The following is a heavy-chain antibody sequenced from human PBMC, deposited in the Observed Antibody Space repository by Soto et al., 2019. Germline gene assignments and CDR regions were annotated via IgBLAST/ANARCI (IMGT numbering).Heavy chain of an antibody. Sequence: ASVKVSCKASGYTFTSYDINWLRQATGQGLEWMGWMNPNSGNTGYAQKFQGRVTMTRDTSTGTAYMDLISLTSEDTAVYYCARAPGGVLGSFHTDYWGQGTLVTVSS. CDR1: GYTFTSYD. J-gene: IGHJ4*02. CDR3: ARAPGGVLGSFHTDY. V-gene: IGHV1-8*01. D-gene: IGHD3-16*01. CDR2: MNPNSGNT.